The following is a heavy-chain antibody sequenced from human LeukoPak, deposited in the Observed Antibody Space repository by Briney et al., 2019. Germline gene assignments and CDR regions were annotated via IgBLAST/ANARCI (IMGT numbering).Heavy chain of an antibody. CDR1: GGTFSSYA. CDR2: IIPIFGTA. CDR3: AVMTTVTPFDY. Sequence: SVKVSCKAFGGTFSSYAISWVRQAPGQGLEWMGGIIPIFGTAIYAQKFQGRVTITADESTSTAYMELSSLRSEDTAVYYCAVMTTVTPFDYWGQGTLVTVSS. V-gene: IGHV1-69*13. D-gene: IGHD4-11*01. J-gene: IGHJ4*02.